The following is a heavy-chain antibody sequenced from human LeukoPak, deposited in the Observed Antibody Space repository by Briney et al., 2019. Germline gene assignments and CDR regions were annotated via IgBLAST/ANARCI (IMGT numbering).Heavy chain of an antibody. CDR1: NYTFSDYD. V-gene: IGHV1-18*01. J-gene: IGHJ4*02. D-gene: IGHD4-17*01. CDR2: VSKYTGNA. CDR3: AREDDRSFGAYDC. Sequence: ASVKVSCRASNYTFSDYDVTWVRQAPGQGLEWMGWVSKYTGNADYAPKFQGRVSMTTDTSTRTAYMELRSLRPDDTAVYFCAREDDRSFGAYDCWGQGTLVTVS.